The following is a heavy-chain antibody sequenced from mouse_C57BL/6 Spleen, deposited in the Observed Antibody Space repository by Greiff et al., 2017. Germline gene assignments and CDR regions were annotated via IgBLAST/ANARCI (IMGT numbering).Heavy chain of an antibody. D-gene: IGHD2-4*01. CDR3: ARRGYDYDGWYFDV. J-gene: IGHJ1*03. CDR2: LYPGDGDT. Sequence: VQLQQSGAELVKPGASVKISCKASGYAFSSYWMNWVKQRPGKGLEWIGQLYPGDGDTNYNGKFKGKATLTADKSSSTAYMQLSSLTSEDSAVYFCARRGYDYDGWYFDVWGTGTTVTVSS. V-gene: IGHV1-80*01. CDR1: GYAFSSYW.